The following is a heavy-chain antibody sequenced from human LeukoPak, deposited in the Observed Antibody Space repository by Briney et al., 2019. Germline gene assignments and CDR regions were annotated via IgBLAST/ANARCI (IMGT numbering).Heavy chain of an antibody. CDR1: GYTFTSYD. V-gene: IGHV1-8*03. D-gene: IGHD3-3*01. CDR2: MNPNSGNT. Sequence: ASVKVSCKASGYTFTSYDINWVRQATGQGLEWMGWMNPNSGNTGYAQKFQGRVTITRNTSISTAYMELSSLRSEDTAVYYCARGRRGYSICYYYYMDVWGKGTTVTISS. J-gene: IGHJ6*03. CDR3: ARGRRGYSICYYYYMDV.